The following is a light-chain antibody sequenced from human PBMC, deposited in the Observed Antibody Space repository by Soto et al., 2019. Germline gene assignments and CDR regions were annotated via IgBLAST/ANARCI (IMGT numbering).Light chain of an antibody. Sequence: EIVMTQSPATLSVSPGEGATLSCRASQSVHRDLAWYQQKPGQAPRLLIYDASTRATGIPARFSGSGSGTEFTPTISSLQSEDFAVYYCQQYTNWPPLTFGGGTKVDI. CDR3: QQYTNWPPLT. J-gene: IGKJ4*01. CDR2: DAS. CDR1: QSVHRD. V-gene: IGKV3-15*01.